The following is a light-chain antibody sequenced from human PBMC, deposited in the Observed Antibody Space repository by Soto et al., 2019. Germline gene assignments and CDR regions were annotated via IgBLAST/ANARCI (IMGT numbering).Light chain of an antibody. CDR2: XXX. Sequence: QSALTQPASVSGSPGQSITISCTGTSSDVGGYNYVSWFQQHPGKAPKLLIYXXXXXXXXXXXXXXGSKSGNTASLTISGXXXXXXXXYYCNSFTSSTTWVFGGGTKLTVL. V-gene: IGLV2-14*01. CDR1: SSDVGGYNY. CDR3: NSFTSSTTWV. J-gene: IGLJ3*02.